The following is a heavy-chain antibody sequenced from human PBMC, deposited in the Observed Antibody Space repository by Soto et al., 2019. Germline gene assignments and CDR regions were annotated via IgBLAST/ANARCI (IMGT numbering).Heavy chain of an antibody. CDR2: IYYSGST. Sequence: SETLSLTCTVSGGSIISYYWSWIRQPPGKGLEWIGYIYYSGSTNYNPSLKSRVTISVDTSKNQFSLKLSSVTAADTAVYYCAGDSSGFDYWGQGTLVTVSS. V-gene: IGHV4-59*12. CDR1: GGSIISYY. J-gene: IGHJ4*02. D-gene: IGHD3-22*01. CDR3: AGDSSGFDY.